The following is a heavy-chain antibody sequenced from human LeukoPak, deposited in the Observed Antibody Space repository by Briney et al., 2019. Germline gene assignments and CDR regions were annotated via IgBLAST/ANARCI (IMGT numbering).Heavy chain of an antibody. CDR2: ISSSGSA. Sequence: SETLSLTCTVSGASVSSGGYHWTWLRQPPGRGLEWIGYISSSGSANYNPSLKGRVSMSIDMSKNQLSLKLSSVTTADTAVYYCAKATTYEPFFDSWGQGTLVTVSS. CDR1: GASVSSGGYH. CDR3: AKATTYEPFFDS. V-gene: IGHV4-61*08. J-gene: IGHJ4*02. D-gene: IGHD1-1*01.